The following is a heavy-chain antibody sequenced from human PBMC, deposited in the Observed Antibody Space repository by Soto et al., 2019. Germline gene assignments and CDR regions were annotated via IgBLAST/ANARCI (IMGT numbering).Heavy chain of an antibody. Sequence: QVQLVQSGAEVKKPGASLKVYCKASGYTFTSYGISWVRQAPGQGLEWMGWISAYNGNTNYAQKLQGRVTMTTVTSTSTAYMELRSLRSDDTAVYYCARGRRGYCSGGSCFSVHDYWGQGTLVTVSS. CDR2: ISAYNGNT. D-gene: IGHD2-15*01. V-gene: IGHV1-18*01. CDR1: GYTFTSYG. J-gene: IGHJ4*02. CDR3: ARGRRGYCSGGSCFSVHDY.